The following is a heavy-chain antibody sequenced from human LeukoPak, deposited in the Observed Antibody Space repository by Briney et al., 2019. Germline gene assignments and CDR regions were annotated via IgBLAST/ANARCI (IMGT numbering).Heavy chain of an antibody. CDR1: GFIFKNYA. D-gene: IGHD2-15*01. CDR2: ISGDGTDK. Sequence: GGSLRLSCAASGFIFKNYAMTWVRQAPGKGLEWVSTISGDGTDKYFADSVKGRFTISRDNSKSTASLQMNSLRVEDMAVYYCAKGGHYSFFDYWGQGTLVTVSS. V-gene: IGHV3-23*01. CDR3: AKGGHYSFFDY. J-gene: IGHJ4*02.